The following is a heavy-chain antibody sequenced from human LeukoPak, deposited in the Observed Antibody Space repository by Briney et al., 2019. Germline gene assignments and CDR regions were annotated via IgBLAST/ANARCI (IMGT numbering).Heavy chain of an antibody. CDR3: TRDGALVRGLHFDY. V-gene: IGHV3-74*01. Sequence: GGSLRLSCAASGFTFSSYWMHWVRQAPGKGLVWVARIKSDGSSTNYADSVKGRFTISRDNAKNTLFLQMNSLRAEDTAVYYCTRDGALVRGLHFDYWGQGTLVTVAS. D-gene: IGHD3-10*01. CDR1: GFTFSSYW. J-gene: IGHJ4*02. CDR2: IKSDGSST.